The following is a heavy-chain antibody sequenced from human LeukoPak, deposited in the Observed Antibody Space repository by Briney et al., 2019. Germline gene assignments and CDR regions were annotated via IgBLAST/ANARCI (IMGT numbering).Heavy chain of an antibody. V-gene: IGHV3-23*01. D-gene: IGHD2-2*01. J-gene: IGHJ4*02. CDR3: AKTSSTSCYSCVFDY. Sequence: GGSLRLSCAASGLTFSSYAMSWVRQAPGKGLEWVSVISGSGDSAYYADSVKGRFTISRDNSKNTLYLQMNSLRAEDTAIYYCAKTSSTSCYSCVFDYWGQGSLVTVCS. CDR2: ISGSGDSA. CDR1: GLTFSSYA.